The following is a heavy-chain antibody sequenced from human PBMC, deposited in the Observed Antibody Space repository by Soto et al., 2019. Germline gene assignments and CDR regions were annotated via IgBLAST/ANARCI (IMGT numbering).Heavy chain of an antibody. J-gene: IGHJ5*02. CDR3: TAQPMDFPGENWFDP. CDR2: FYPEEGET. D-gene: IGHD1-26*01. CDR1: GDGINELS. V-gene: IGHV1-24*01. Sequence: ASVKVSCKVSGDGINELSFYWVRQAPGKGLEWMGGFYPEEGETIYAQKFQGRVTMTEDTSTDTAYMELSSLRSEDTAVYYCTAQPMDFPGENWFDPWGQGTLVTVSS.